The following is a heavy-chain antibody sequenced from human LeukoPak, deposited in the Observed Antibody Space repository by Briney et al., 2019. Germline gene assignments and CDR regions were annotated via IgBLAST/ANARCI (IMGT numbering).Heavy chain of an antibody. Sequence: SETLSLTCTVSGGSITTSSYYWGCIRQPPGKGREWIGIIYDRGTTSYYTSLKAAVTISVDTPKNQFSLKLSSVTAADTAVYYCARAFRARYFDLWGRGNPVTASS. CDR1: GGSITTSSYY. J-gene: IGHJ2*01. CDR2: IYDRGTT. D-gene: IGHD2/OR15-2a*01. V-gene: IGHV4-39*01. CDR3: ARAFRARYFDL.